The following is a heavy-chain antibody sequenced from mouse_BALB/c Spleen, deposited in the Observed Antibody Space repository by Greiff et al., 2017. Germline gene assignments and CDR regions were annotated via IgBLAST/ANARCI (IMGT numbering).Heavy chain of an antibody. Sequence: EVKLMESGGGLVKPGGSLKLSCAASGFTFSSYAMSWVRQSPEKRLEWVAEISSGGSYTYYPDTVTGRFTISRDNAKNTLYLEMSSLRSEDTAMYNCARERDFYAMDYWGQGESETASS. J-gene: IGHJ4*01. V-gene: IGHV5-9-4*01. CDR1: GFTFSSYA. CDR2: ISSGGSYT. CDR3: ARERDFYAMDY.